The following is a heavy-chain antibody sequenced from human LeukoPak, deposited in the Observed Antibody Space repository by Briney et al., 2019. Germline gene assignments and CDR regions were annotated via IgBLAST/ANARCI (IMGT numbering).Heavy chain of an antibody. CDR1: GATFSSYS. D-gene: IGHD2-2*01. Sequence: GASVKVSCKASGATFSSYSISWVRQAPGQGLEWMGRIIPVLDIAHYAQRFQGRVTITTDESTSTAYMELSSLRSEDTAVYYCASVVPAAPPHPLITASYYFDYWGQGTLVTVSS. CDR3: ASVVPAAPPHPLITASYYFDY. V-gene: IGHV1-69*02. J-gene: IGHJ4*02. CDR2: IIPVLDIA.